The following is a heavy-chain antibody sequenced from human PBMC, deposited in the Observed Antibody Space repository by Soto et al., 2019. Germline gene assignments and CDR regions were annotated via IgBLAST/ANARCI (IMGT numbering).Heavy chain of an antibody. D-gene: IGHD6-6*01. CDR1: GFTFSSSS. CDR3: AKARGSSPRWGYYHMDV. V-gene: IGHV3-23*01. CDR2: VGGNSVST. J-gene: IGHJ6*03. Sequence: EVRLLESGGDLIQPGGSLRFSCAASGFTFSSSSMSWVRQAPDKGLEWVSAVGGNSVSTFYADSVKGRFTISKDSSKNTLFLQMNSVRAEDTAVYYCAKARGSSPRWGYYHMDVWGKGTTVTVS.